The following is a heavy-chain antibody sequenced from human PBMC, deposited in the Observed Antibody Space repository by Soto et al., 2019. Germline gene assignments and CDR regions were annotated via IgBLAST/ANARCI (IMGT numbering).Heavy chain of an antibody. D-gene: IGHD3-3*01. CDR1: GFSLTTVGVG. CDR3: ADRRAFIGVVYGMDV. J-gene: IGHJ6*01. V-gene: IGHV2-5*02. Sequence: QITLKESGPTLVKPTLTLTLTCAFSGFSLTTVGVGVGWIRQPPGKALEWLALIYWDDAKRHSPYLKRRLSITKYTSNNQVVLMMTNMDPVDTGTYYCADRRAFIGVVYGMDVWGPGTTVTVSS. CDR2: IYWDDAK.